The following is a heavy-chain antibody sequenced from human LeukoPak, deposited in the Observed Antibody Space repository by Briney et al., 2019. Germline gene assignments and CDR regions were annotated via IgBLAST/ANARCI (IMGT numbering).Heavy chain of an antibody. V-gene: IGHV4-31*03. CDR1: GGSISSGGYY. CDR2: IYYSGST. J-gene: IGHJ4*02. CDR3: ARDSYSSSSPYFDY. Sequence: SETLSLTCTVSGGSISSGGYYWSRIRQHPGKGLEWIGYIYYSGSTYYNPSLKSRVTISVDTSKNQFSLKLSSVTAADTAVYYCARDSYSSSSPYFDYWGQGTLVTVSS. D-gene: IGHD6-6*01.